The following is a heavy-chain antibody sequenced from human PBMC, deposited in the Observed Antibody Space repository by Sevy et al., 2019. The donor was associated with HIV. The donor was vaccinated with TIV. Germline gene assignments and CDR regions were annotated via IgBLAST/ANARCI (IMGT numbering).Heavy chain of an antibody. CDR3: ARLFYGSADY. CDR2: INLDGSET. V-gene: IGHV3-7*01. Sequence: GSLRLSCAASGFTFSSYWMSWVRQAPGEGLEWLATINLDGSETFYVDSVKGRFTISRHNPRKSVYLQMTSLSAEDTAVYYCARLFYGSADYWGQGTLVTVSS. CDR1: GFTFSSYW. J-gene: IGHJ4*02. D-gene: IGHD3-10*01.